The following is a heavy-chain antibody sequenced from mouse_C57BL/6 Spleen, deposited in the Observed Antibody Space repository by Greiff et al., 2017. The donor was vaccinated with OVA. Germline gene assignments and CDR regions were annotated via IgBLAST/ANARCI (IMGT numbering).Heavy chain of an antibody. D-gene: IGHD2-2*01. CDR1: GFTFSDYG. CDR3: TRPGGYPWFAY. CDR2: ISSGSSTI. Sequence: EVKLVESGGGLVKPGGSLKLSCAASGFTFSDYGMHWVRQAPEKGLEWVAYISSGSSTIYYADTVKGRSTISRANANNTLFLQMTRLRSEDTAMYCCTRPGGYPWFAYWGQGTLVTVSA. J-gene: IGHJ3*01. V-gene: IGHV5-17*01.